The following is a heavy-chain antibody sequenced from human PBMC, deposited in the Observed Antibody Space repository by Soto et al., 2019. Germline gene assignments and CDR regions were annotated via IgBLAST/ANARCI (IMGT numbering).Heavy chain of an antibody. Sequence: PSETLSLTCTVSGGSITTSNYHWGWIRQPPGKGLEWIGNFYYSGTTYYNPALKSRVTISLETSKNQHSLTMTSVNAADTAVYYCARRNCGDKCHFIGDYWGQGALVTVSS. CDR1: GGSITTSNYH. J-gene: IGHJ4*02. CDR3: ARRNCGDKCHFIGDY. V-gene: IGHV4-39*01. CDR2: FYYSGTT. D-gene: IGHD2-21*01.